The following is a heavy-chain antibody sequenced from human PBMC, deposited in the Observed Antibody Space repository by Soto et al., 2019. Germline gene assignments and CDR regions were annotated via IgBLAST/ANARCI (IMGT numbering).Heavy chain of an antibody. V-gene: IGHV1-69*06. CDR3: ARYYGDYVRYYYGMDV. CDR1: GGTFSSYA. CDR2: IIPIFGTA. D-gene: IGHD4-17*01. J-gene: IGHJ6*02. Sequence: GASVKVSCKASGGTFSSYAIRWVRQAPGQGLEWMGGIIPIFGTANYAQKFQGRVTITADKSTSTAYMELRSLRSDDTAVYYCARYYGDYVRYYYGMDVWGQGTTVTVSS.